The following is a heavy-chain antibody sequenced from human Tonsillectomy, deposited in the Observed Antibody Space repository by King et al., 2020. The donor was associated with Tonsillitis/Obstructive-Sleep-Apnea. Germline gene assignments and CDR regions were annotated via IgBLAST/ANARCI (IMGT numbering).Heavy chain of an antibody. V-gene: IGHV2-26*01. CDR1: GVSLSNARMG. CDR3: ARMYIEMATYYFDY. J-gene: IGHJ4*02. Sequence: QITLKESGPVLVKPTETLTLTCTVSGVSLSNARMGVSWIRQPPGKALEWLAHIFSNDDKSYSTSLKSRLTISKDTSKSQVVLTMTNMDPVDTATYYCARMYIEMATYYFDYWGQGTLVTVSS. CDR2: IFSNDDK. D-gene: IGHD5-24*01.